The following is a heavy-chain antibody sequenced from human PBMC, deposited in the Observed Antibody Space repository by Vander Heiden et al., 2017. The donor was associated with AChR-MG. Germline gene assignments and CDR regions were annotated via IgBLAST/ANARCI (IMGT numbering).Heavy chain of an antibody. Sequence: EVQLVESGGGLVQPGGSLRLSCAASGFTFSSYNMNWVRQAPGKGLEWGSYISKSSSTRTYSDSVNGRFTISRDNAKKSRYLKMNSLRAEDTAVYYCARPRRGGVSTTNPLTYWGQGTLVTVSS. CDR3: ARPRRGGVSTTNPLTY. D-gene: IGHD1-1*01. V-gene: IGHV3-48*01. CDR1: GFTFSSYN. J-gene: IGHJ4*02. CDR2: ISKSSSTR.